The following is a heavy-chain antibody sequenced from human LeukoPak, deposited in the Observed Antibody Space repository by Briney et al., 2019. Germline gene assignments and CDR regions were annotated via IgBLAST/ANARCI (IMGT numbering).Heavy chain of an antibody. CDR2: INPNSGGT. D-gene: IGHD2-2*01. CDR1: GYTFTGYY. J-gene: IGHJ3*02. V-gene: IGHV1-2*02. Sequence: GASVKVSCKASGYTFTGYYMHWVRQAPGQGLEWMGWINPNSGGTNYAQKFQGRVTMTRDTSISTAYMELSRLRSDDTAVYYCARCRGCSSTSWASPLDAFDIWGQGTMVTVSS. CDR3: ARCRGCSSTSWASPLDAFDI.